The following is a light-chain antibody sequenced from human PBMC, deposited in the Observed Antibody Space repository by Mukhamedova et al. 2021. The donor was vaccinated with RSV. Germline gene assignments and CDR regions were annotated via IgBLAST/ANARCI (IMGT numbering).Light chain of an antibody. V-gene: IGLV2-14*01. CDR1: GGYNF. J-gene: IGLJ2*01. CDR3: ASYTSSATLV. Sequence: GGYNFVSWYQHHPGQVPRLIISEVSNRPSGSSTRFSGSKSGNTASLTISALQAEDAADYYCASYTSSATLVFAGGTKVTVL. CDR2: EVS.